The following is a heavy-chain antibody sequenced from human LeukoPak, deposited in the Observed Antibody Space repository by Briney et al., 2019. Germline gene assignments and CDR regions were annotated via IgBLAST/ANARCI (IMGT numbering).Heavy chain of an antibody. CDR3: SRGNYDILTGYYNAFDI. Sequence: SETLSLTCAVSGYSISRGYYWGWILQPPGKGLEWIGSIYHSGNTNYNPSLKSRVTISVDTSKNQFSLKLNSVTAADTAVYYCSRGNYDILTGYYNAFDIWGQGTMVTVSS. J-gene: IGHJ3*02. CDR1: GYSISRGYY. D-gene: IGHD3-9*01. V-gene: IGHV4-38-2*01. CDR2: IYHSGNT.